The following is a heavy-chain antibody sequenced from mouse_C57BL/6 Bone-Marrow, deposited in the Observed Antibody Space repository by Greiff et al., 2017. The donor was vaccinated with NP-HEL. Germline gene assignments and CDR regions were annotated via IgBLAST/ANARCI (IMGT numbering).Heavy chain of an antibody. CDR3: ARSPRLLSFMDY. CDR1: GYTFTNYW. D-gene: IGHD2-12*01. Sequence: VKLQQSGAELVRPGTSVKMSCKASGYTFTNYWIGWAKQRPGHGLEWIGDIYPGGGYTNYNEKFKGTATLTADKSSSTAYMQVSSLTSEDSAIYYCARSPRLLSFMDYWGQGTSVTVSS. J-gene: IGHJ4*01. CDR2: IYPGGGYT. V-gene: IGHV1-63*01.